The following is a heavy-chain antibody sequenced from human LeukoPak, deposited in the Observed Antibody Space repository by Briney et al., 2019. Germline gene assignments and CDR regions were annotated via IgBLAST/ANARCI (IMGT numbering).Heavy chain of an antibody. CDR3: AREGGYYGSGSYHYDY. D-gene: IGHD3-10*01. Sequence: SETLSLTCTVSGGSISTYYWSWLRQPPGEGLEWIGEINHSGSTNYNPSLKSRVTISVDTSKNQFSLKLSSVTAADTAVYYCAREGGYYGSGSYHYDYWGQGTLVTVSS. CDR1: GGSISTYY. J-gene: IGHJ4*02. CDR2: INHSGST. V-gene: IGHV4-34*01.